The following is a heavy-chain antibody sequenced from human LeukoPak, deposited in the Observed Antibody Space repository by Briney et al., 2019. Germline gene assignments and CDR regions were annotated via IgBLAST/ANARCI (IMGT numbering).Heavy chain of an antibody. J-gene: IGHJ6*02. V-gene: IGHV1-18*01. CDR1: GYTFTSYG. D-gene: IGHD3-9*01. CDR3: ARGRYDILTQRLYYYYYGMDV. CDR2: ISAYNGNT. Sequence: ASVKVSCTASGYTFTSYGISWVRQAPGQGLEWMGWISAYNGNTNYAQKLQGRVTMTTDTSTSTAYMELRSLRSDDTAVYYCARGRYDILTQRLYYYYYGMDVWGQGTTVTVSS.